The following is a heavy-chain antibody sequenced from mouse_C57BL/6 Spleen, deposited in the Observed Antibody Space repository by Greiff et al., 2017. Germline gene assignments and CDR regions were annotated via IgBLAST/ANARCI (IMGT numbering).Heavy chain of an antibody. D-gene: IGHD1-2*01. CDR3: ARLLRPYAMDY. CDR1: GFTFSSYA. J-gene: IGHJ4*01. CDR2: ISAGGSYT. V-gene: IGHV5-4*03. Sequence: EVKLLESGGGLVKPGGSLKLSCAASGFTFSSYAMSWVRQTPEKRLEWVATISAGGSYTYYTDNVKGRFTISRYNAKNNLYLQMSHLKSDDTAGYYCARLLRPYAMDYWGQGTSVTVSS.